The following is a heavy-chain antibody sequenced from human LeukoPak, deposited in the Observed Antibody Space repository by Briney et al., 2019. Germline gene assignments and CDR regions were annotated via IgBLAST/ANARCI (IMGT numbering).Heavy chain of an antibody. Sequence: SETLSLTCTVSDYSISSGYGYYWSWIRQPPGKGLEWIGYIYYSGSTNYNPSLKSRVTISVDTSKNQFSLKLSSVTAVDTAVYYCATTKLERLRGHSFDYWGQGTLVTLSS. V-gene: IGHV4-61*08. CDR1: DYSISSGYGYY. J-gene: IGHJ4*02. D-gene: IGHD1-1*01. CDR2: IYYSGST. CDR3: ATTKLERLRGHSFDY.